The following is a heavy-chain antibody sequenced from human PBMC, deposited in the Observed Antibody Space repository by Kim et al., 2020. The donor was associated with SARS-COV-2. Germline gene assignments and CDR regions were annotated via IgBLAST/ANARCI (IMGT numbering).Heavy chain of an antibody. V-gene: IGHV3-30*04. Sequence: GGSLRLSCAASGFTFSSYAMHWVRQAPGKGLEWVAVISYDGSNKYYADSVKGRFTISRDNSKNTLYLQMNSLRAEDTAVYYCARDGHGYSSGWYVFSGYPNWFDPWGQGTLVTVSS. CDR1: GFTFSSYA. J-gene: IGHJ5*02. CDR2: ISYDGSNK. CDR3: ARDGHGYSSGWYVFSGYPNWFDP. D-gene: IGHD6-19*01.